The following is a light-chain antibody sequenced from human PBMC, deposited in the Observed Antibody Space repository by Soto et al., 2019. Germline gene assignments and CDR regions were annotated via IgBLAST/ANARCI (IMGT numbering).Light chain of an antibody. CDR1: QGIGND. V-gene: IGKV1-6*02. CDR2: AAA. CDR3: IQDHNYPLT. Sequence: AIQMAQSPSSLSASVGDRVTITCRASQGIGNDVGWFQQKPGKAPKLLIYAAATLQSGVPSRFSGSRSGTDFTLTISSLQPEDFATYYCIQDHNYPLTFGGGTKVEIK. J-gene: IGKJ4*01.